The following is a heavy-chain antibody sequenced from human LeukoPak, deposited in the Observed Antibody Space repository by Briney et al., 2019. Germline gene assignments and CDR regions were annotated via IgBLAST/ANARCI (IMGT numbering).Heavy chain of an antibody. CDR3: AKWVGTLGSLDY. Sequence: PGGSLSLSCAASGFTFGSYSMNWVRQAPGKGLEWLAYISSVSNAIYYADSVRGRFTISRDNAKNSLYLQMNSLRAEDTAVYYCAKWVGTLGSLDYWGQGTLVTVSS. CDR2: ISSVSNAI. V-gene: IGHV3-48*04. CDR1: GFTFGSYS. D-gene: IGHD4-23*01. J-gene: IGHJ4*02.